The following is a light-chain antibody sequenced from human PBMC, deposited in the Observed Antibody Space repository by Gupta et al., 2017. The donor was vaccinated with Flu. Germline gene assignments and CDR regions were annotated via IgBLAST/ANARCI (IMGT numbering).Light chain of an antibody. CDR1: QNINDW. CDR2: RAS. V-gene: IGKV1-5*03. CDR3: QQYASDPWT. Sequence: DIQMTQSPSTLSTSVGDRVTITCRASQNINDWLAWFQKKPGEAPKPLIYRASNLETGVPSRFSGSGSGAEFSLTISSLQPDDFATYYCQQYASDPWTFGQGTKVEIK. J-gene: IGKJ1*01.